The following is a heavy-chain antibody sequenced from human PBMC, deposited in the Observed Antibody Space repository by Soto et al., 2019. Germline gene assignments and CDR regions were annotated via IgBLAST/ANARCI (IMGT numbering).Heavy chain of an antibody. CDR3: AKVFLQDWGQDYFYGMDV. CDR1: GFHFSDYA. V-gene: IGHV3-23*01. Sequence: GWSNRHSWAAAGFHFSDYAMTWVRQHPGKGLEWVLVIRARGGSSYYAVSVKGRFTISRDNSKNTLYLQMISLRAEGTAVYYCAKVFLQDWGQDYFYGMDVWGQGTTVTVFS. CDR2: IRARGGSS. D-gene: IGHD7-27*01. J-gene: IGHJ6*02.